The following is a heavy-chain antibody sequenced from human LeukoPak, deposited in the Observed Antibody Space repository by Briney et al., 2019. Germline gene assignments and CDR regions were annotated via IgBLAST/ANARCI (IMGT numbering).Heavy chain of an antibody. V-gene: IGHV3-11*01. CDR1: GFTFSDYY. CDR2: ISSSGSTI. J-gene: IGHJ3*02. Sequence: GGSLRLSCAASGFTFSDYYMSWIRQAPGKGLEWVSYISSSGSTIYYADSVKGRFTISRDNAKNSLYLQMNSLRAEDTAVYYCARDSPSRYNWNADAFDIWGQGTMVTVSS. D-gene: IGHD1-20*01. CDR3: ARDSPSRYNWNADAFDI.